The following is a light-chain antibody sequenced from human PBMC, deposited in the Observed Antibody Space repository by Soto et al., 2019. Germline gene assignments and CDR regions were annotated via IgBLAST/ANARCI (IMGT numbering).Light chain of an antibody. CDR1: SSDVGSYNI. CDR3: CSYAGSSTHVV. V-gene: IGLV2-23*02. CDR2: EVS. J-gene: IGLJ2*01. Sequence: QSVLTQPASVSGSPGQSITISCTGTSSDVGSYNIVSWYQQHPGKAPKLMIYEVSKRPSGVSNRLSGSKSGNKDSLTISGLQAEDEAYYYCCSYAGSSTHVVFGGGTKVTVL.